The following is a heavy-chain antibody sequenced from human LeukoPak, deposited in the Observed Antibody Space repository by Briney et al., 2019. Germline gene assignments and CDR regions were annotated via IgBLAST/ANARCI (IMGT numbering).Heavy chain of an antibody. CDR2: ISGSGGST. D-gene: IGHD3-10*01. V-gene: IGHV3-23*01. J-gene: IGHJ1*01. CDR1: GFTFSSYA. Sequence: GGSLRLSCAASGFTFSSYAMSWVRQAPGKGLEWVSAISGSGGSTYYADSVKGRFTISRDNSKNTLYLQMNSLRAEDTAVYCCAKFSGRRRAEYFQHWGQGTLVTVSS. CDR3: AKFSGRRRAEYFQH.